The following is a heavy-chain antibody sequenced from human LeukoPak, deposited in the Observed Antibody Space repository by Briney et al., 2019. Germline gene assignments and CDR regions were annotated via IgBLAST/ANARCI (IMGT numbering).Heavy chain of an antibody. CDR1: GGSISSYY. Sequence: SETLSLTCTVSGGSISSYYWSWIRQPPGKGLEWIGYIYYSGSTNYNPSLKSRVTISVDTSKNQFSLKLSSVTAADTAVYYCARVRGGYDFWSGYYNYYYYYMDVWGKGTTVTVSS. CDR3: ARVRGGYDFWSGYYNYYYYYMDV. D-gene: IGHD3-3*01. CDR2: IYYSGST. J-gene: IGHJ6*03. V-gene: IGHV4-59*01.